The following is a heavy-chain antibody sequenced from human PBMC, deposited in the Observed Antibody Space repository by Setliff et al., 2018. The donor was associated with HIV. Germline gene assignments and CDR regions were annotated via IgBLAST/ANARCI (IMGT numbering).Heavy chain of an antibody. Sequence: SVKVSCKASGGPFTSSSIGWVRQAPGQGLEWMGRIIPILGVPRYAQKFQGRVTITADKSTSTSYMHLSSLRAEDTAVYYCARERGYFRITMIVVAAFDIWGQGTMVTVSS. CDR1: GGPFTSSS. CDR3: ARERGYFRITMIVVAAFDI. CDR2: IIPILGVP. J-gene: IGHJ3*02. D-gene: IGHD3-22*01. V-gene: IGHV1-69*04.